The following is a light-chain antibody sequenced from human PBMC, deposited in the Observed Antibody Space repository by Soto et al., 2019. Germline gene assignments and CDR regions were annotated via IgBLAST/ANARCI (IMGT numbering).Light chain of an antibody. J-gene: IGKJ2*01. V-gene: IGKV1-39*01. CDR1: QSMSNY. Sequence: DIQMTQSPSSLSASVGDRVTITCRASQSMSNYLNWYQHKPGKAPKILLYAASTLQSGVPSRFSGRGSGTDFTLTISSLQPEDFATYYCQQCYSTPSTFGQGTKLEIK. CDR2: AAS. CDR3: QQCYSTPST.